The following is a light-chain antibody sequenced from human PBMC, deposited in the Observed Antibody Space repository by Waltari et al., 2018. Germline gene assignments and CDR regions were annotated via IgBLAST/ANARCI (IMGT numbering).Light chain of an antibody. CDR1: QSIGFS. CDR3: QQYNNWPPGT. V-gene: IGKV3-15*01. J-gene: IGKJ1*01. CDR2: HAS. Sequence: PGERATLSCRASQSIGFSLAWYQQKPGQAPRLLIYHASTRATGIPARFSGSGSETAFTLTISSLQSEDFAVYYCQQYNNWPPGTFGQGTKVQI.